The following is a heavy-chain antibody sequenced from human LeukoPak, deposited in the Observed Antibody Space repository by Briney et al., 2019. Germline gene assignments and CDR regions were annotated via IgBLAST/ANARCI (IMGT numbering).Heavy chain of an antibody. CDR3: ARDRARIDGYSESRDENEKYYFDY. CDR1: GDSNRSSSYY. Sequence: PSETLTLTCTVSGDSNRSSSYYGRWIRQPPGKGLEWIGEINHSGSTNYNPSLKSRVTISVDTSKNQFSLKLSSVTAADTAVYYCARDRARIDGYSESRDENEKYYFDYWGQGTLVTVSS. CDR2: INHSGST. J-gene: IGHJ4*02. V-gene: IGHV4-39*07. D-gene: IGHD6-13*01.